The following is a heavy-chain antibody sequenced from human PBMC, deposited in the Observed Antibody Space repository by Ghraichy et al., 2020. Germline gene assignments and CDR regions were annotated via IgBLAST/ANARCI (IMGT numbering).Heavy chain of an antibody. J-gene: IGHJ4*02. V-gene: IGHV1-8*01. CDR2: MNPNSGNT. D-gene: IGHD2-15*01. Sequence: ASVKVSCKASGYTFTSYDINWVRQATGQGLEWMGWMNPNSGNTGYAQKFQGRVTMTRNTSISTAYMELSSLRSEDTAVYYCARANRYCSGGSCRKYYFDYWGQGTLVTVSS. CDR3: ARANRYCSGGSCRKYYFDY. CDR1: GYTFTSYD.